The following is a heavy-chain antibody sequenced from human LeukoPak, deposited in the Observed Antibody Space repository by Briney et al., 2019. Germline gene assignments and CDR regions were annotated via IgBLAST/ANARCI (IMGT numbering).Heavy chain of an antibody. V-gene: IGHV3-33*01. Sequence: GGSLRLSCAAPVFTLGCTGVLCVRRPPGRGREGVGLLWCDGITKYRVESVRGRLTISRDISKGTLYLEMNRLRAEDMAVYSCASGYGWLSSNWGRGTLVTVSS. CDR2: LWCDGITK. J-gene: IGHJ4*02. CDR1: VFTLGCTG. CDR3: ASGYGWLSSN. D-gene: IGHD3-9*01.